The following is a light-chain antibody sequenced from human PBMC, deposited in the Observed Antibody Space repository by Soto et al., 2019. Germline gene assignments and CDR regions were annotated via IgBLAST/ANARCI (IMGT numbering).Light chain of an antibody. CDR2: GAS. Sequence: DTQMTQSPSTLSASVGDTVTITCRARQNINNWLAWYQQKPEKVPKLLIYGASTLEDGVPSRLSGSRSGTEFTLTINSLQPEDFATYYCQRYDGYFGQGTKLEIK. CDR1: QNINNW. V-gene: IGKV1-5*01. J-gene: IGKJ2*01. CDR3: QRYDGY.